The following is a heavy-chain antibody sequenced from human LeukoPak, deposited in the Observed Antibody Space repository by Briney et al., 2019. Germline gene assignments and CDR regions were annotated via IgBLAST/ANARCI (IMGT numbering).Heavy chain of an antibody. CDR3: ARDFKVRYSYGKYGMDV. V-gene: IGHV3-33*01. CDR1: GFTFSSYG. J-gene: IGHJ6*02. Sequence: PGGSLRLSCAASGFTFSSYGMHWVRQAPGKGLEWVEVMWYDGSNKYYADSVKGRFTISRDNSKNTLYLQMNSLRAEDTAVYYCARDFKVRYSYGKYGMDVWGQGTTVTVSS. D-gene: IGHD5-18*01. CDR2: MWYDGSNK.